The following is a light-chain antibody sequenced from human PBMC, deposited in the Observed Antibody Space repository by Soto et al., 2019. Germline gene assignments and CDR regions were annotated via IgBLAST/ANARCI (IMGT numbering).Light chain of an antibody. CDR1: QSVSSNY. CDR2: GAS. J-gene: IGKJ3*01. Sequence: EIVLTQSPGTLSLSPGERATLSCRASQSVSSNYLSWFQQKPGQAPRLLIYGASSRATGIPDRFSGSGSGTDFTLTISRLKPEDFAVYYCQQYGSSPLTFGPGTKVDTK. V-gene: IGKV3-20*01. CDR3: QQYGSSPLT.